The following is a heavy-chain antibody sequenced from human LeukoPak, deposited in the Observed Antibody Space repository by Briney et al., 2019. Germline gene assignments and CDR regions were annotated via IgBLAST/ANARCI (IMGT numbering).Heavy chain of an antibody. J-gene: IGHJ4*02. V-gene: IGHV1-8*01. CDR3: ARGWLGEIPFLDF. D-gene: IGHD3-10*01. Sequence: GASVKVSCKASGYTFTSYDINWVRQATGQGLEWMGWMNPNSANTGYAQKFQGRVTMTRDTSINTAYMELSSLTSEDTAVYYCARGWLGEIPFLDFWGQGTLVTVSS. CDR1: GYTFTSYD. CDR2: MNPNSANT.